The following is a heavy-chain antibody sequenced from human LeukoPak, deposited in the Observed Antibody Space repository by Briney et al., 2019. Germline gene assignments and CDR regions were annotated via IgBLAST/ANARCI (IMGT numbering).Heavy chain of an antibody. Sequence: GASVNVSCKASGYTFTSYDINWVRQATGQGLEWMGWMNPNSGNTGYAQKFQGRVTMTRNTSISTAYMELSSLRSEDTAVYYCARAGARQIAAVGYWGQGTLVTVSS. D-gene: IGHD6-13*01. CDR3: ARAGARQIAAVGY. J-gene: IGHJ4*02. CDR1: GYTFTSYD. V-gene: IGHV1-8*01. CDR2: MNPNSGNT.